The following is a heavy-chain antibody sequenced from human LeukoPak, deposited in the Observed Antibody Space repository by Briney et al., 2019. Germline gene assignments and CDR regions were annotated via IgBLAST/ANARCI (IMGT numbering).Heavy chain of an antibody. V-gene: IGHV4-59*01. CDR3: ARVQYGEVVDY. J-gene: IGHJ4*02. Sequence: SETLSLTCTVSRGSITGYYWSWVRQPPGKGLECLGYIYYSGSTNYSPSLKSRGTMSVARPKNQFSLTLSSVTAADTAVYYCARVQYGEVVDYWGQGTLVTVSS. CDR2: IYYSGST. D-gene: IGHD4-17*01. CDR1: RGSITGYY.